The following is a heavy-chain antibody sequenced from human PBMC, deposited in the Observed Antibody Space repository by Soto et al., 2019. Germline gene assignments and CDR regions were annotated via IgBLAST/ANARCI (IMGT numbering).Heavy chain of an antibody. D-gene: IGHD6-19*01. V-gene: IGHV1-2*02. Sequence: ASVNVSCKSSGYTFTGYYIHWVRQAPGQGLECMGWINPNSGGTNYAQKFQGRVTMTRDTSISTAYMELSRLRSDDTAVYYCASWGSSPYYYYGMDVWGQGTTVTVS. CDR1: GYTFTGYY. J-gene: IGHJ6*02. CDR2: INPNSGGT. CDR3: ASWGSSPYYYYGMDV.